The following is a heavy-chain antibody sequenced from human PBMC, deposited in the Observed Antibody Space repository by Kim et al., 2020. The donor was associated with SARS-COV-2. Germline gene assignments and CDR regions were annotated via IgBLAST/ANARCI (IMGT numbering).Heavy chain of an antibody. CDR3: ARPEGWNYFFALIN. J-gene: IGHJ4*02. CDR1: GGSISSSSYY. CDR2: IYYSGST. V-gene: IGHV4-39*07. D-gene: IGHD1-7*01. Sequence: SETLSLTCTVSGGSISSSSYYWGWIRQPPGKGLEWIGSIYYSGSTYYNPSLKSRVTISVDTSKNQFSLKLSSVTAADTAVYYCARPEGWNYFFALINWGQGTLVTVSS.